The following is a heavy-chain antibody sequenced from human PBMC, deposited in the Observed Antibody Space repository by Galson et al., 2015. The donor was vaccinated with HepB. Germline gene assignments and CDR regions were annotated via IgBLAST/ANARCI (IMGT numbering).Heavy chain of an antibody. V-gene: IGHV5-10-1*01. CDR3: ARHTFYSSSWWFPDY. CDR2: IDPSDSYT. CDR1: GYSFTSYW. Sequence: QSGAEVKEPGESLRISCKGSGYSFTSYWISWVRQMPGKGLEWMGRIDPSDSYTNYSPSFQGHVTISADKSISTAYLQWSSLKASDTAMYYCARHTFYSSSWWFPDYWGQGTLVTVSS. D-gene: IGHD6-13*01. J-gene: IGHJ4*02.